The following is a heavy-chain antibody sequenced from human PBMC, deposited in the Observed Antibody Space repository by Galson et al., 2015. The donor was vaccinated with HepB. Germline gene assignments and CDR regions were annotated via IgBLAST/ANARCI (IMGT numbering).Heavy chain of an antibody. D-gene: IGHD1-26*01. Sequence: SVKVSCKASGGTFSNYAIHWVRQAPGQGPVWMGGIIPIFVSTSYAQRFQDRVSITADKSTSTAYMELSSLRYEDTAVYYCASDSSGHRGSRDAFDIWGQGTMVTVSS. CDR1: GGTFSNYA. CDR2: IIPIFVST. J-gene: IGHJ3*02. V-gene: IGHV1-69*06. CDR3: ASDSSGHRGSRDAFDI.